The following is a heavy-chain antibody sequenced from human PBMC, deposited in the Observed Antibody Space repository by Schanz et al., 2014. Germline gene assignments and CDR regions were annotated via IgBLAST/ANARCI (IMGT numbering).Heavy chain of an antibody. CDR1: GFTFSSYS. D-gene: IGHD1-7*01. CDR2: ISSSSSTR. J-gene: IGHJ3*02. V-gene: IGHV3-48*01. CDR3: ATNMVEGTISDAFDI. Sequence: EVQLVESGGGLVQPGGSLRLSCAASGFTFSSYSMNWVRQAPGKGLEWVSYISSSSSTRYYADSVKGRFTMSRDNSKNTMYLQMNSLRPGDTAVYYCATNMVEGTISDAFDIWGQGTMVTVSS.